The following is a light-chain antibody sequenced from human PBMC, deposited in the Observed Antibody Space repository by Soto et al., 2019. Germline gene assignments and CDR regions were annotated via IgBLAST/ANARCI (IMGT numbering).Light chain of an antibody. V-gene: IGKV1-9*01. CDR2: AAS. J-gene: IGKJ2*01. CDR1: QDVSSY. Sequence: IQMTQSPSSLSASVGDRVTITCRASQDVSSYLVWYQQKPGKAPDILIYAASTLQSGVPVRFSGSGSGTEFTLTISSLQPEDFATYYCQQLSYYPRTFGQGTKLEIK. CDR3: QQLSYYPRT.